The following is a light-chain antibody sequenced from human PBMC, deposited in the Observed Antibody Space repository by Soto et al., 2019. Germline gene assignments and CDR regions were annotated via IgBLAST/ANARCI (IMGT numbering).Light chain of an antibody. Sequence: EIVMTQSPATLSVSPGDRATLSCRASQSVSTNLAWHQQRPGQAPRLLIYGASTRATRIPDRFSGSGSGTEFTLTISSLESEDFAVYYCQQYNNWPPYTFGQGTKVDIK. CDR2: GAS. J-gene: IGKJ2*01. CDR1: QSVSTN. V-gene: IGKV3-15*01. CDR3: QQYNNWPPYT.